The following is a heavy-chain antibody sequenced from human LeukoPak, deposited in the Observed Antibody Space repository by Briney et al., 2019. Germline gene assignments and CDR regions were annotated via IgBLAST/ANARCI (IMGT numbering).Heavy chain of an antibody. J-gene: IGHJ2*01. CDR1: GGSFSGYY. CDR3: AGGTNYDFWSGHKWYFDH. D-gene: IGHD3-3*01. CDR2: INHSGST. V-gene: IGHV4-34*01. Sequence: SETLSLTCAVYGGSFSGYYWSWIRQPPGKGLEWIGEINHSGSTNYNPSLKSRVTISVDTSKNQFSLKLSSVTAADTAVYYCAGGTNYDFWSGHKWYFDHWGRGTLVTVSS.